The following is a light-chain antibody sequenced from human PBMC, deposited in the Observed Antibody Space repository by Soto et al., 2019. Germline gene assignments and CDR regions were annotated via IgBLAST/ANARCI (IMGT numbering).Light chain of an antibody. J-gene: IGKJ4*01. CDR2: GAS. CDR1: QSVSSDY. CDR3: QQYNNWPRAT. Sequence: EIVLTQSPGTLAFSPGERATLSCRFIQSVSSDYLAWFQQKLGQATRLLIYGASSRATGIPDRFSGSGSGTEFNLTISSLQSEDFGVYYCQQYNNWPRATFGGGTKVDI. V-gene: IGKV3-20*01.